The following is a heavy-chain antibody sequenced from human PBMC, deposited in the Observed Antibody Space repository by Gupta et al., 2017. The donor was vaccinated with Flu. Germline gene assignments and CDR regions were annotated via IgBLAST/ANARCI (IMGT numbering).Heavy chain of an antibody. CDR3: AKGATMIVVVHYDAFDI. CDR2: ISGSGGST. V-gene: IGHV3-23*01. J-gene: IGHJ3*02. D-gene: IGHD3-22*01. CDR1: GFPFSSYA. Sequence: EVQLLESGGGLVPPGGSLRLSCAASGFPFSSYAMSWGRQAPGKGLEWVSAISGSGGSTYYADSVKGRFTISRDNSKNTLYLQMNSLRAEDTAVYYCAKGATMIVVVHYDAFDIWGQGTMVTVSS.